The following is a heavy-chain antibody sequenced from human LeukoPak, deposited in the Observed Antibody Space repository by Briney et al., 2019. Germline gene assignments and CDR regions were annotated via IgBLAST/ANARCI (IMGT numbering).Heavy chain of an antibody. D-gene: IGHD5-12*01. V-gene: IGHV3-7*01. CDR3: VRAVSTRYGCYPWDSDSVEYYYFYYMDV. CDR2: INEGGDEK. CDR1: EFSFSRHW. Sequence: PGGSLRLFCAASEFSFSRHWMSWVRQTPGKGLEWVANINEGGDEKGYVDSVKGRFSISRDNPKNSVSLQMNSLRAEVSAVYYCVRAVSTRYGCYPWDSDSVEYYYFYYMDVWGKGTTFTVSS. J-gene: IGHJ6*03.